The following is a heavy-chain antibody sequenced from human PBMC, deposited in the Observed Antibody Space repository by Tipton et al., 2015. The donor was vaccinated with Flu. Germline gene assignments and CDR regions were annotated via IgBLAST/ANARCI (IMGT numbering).Heavy chain of an antibody. CDR2: INHSGIT. CDR1: GGSLSGHS. CDR3: ARRDYSNYVSDPKSWFDP. V-gene: IGHV4-34*01. Sequence: TLSLTCAVYGGSLSGHSWSWIRQPPGKGLEWIGEINHSGITNYSPSLKSRVTLSIDTSKNQFSLKMKSVTATDMAVYYCARRDYSNYVSDPKSWFDPWGQGTLVAVSS. J-gene: IGHJ5*02. D-gene: IGHD4-11*01.